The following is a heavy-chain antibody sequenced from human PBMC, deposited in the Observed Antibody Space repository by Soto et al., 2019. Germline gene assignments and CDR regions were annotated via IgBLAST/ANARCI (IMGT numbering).Heavy chain of an antibody. CDR1: GFTFDDYG. J-gene: IGHJ4*02. V-gene: IGHV3-20*04. D-gene: IGHD3-3*01. Sequence: EVRLVESGGGVVRPGGSLRLSCAVSGFTFDDYGMSWVRQVPGKGLEWVCGSNSNEWISRYADSVKGRFTISRDNAKKSLYLQMNGLRAEDTAFYYCARGETIFDYWGQGTLVTVSS. CDR3: ARGETIFDY. CDR2: SNSNEWIS.